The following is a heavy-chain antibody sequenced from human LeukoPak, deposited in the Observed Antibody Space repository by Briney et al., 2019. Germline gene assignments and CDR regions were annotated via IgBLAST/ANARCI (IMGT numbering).Heavy chain of an antibody. J-gene: IGHJ6*02. CDR3: ARDLEMITFGGVILPYYYYYGMDV. CDR2: ISSSSSYI. D-gene: IGHD3-16*02. V-gene: IGHV3-21*01. Sequence: GGSLRLSCAASGFTFSSYSMNWVRQAPGKGLEWVSSISSSSSYIYYADSVKGRFTISRDNAKNSLYLQMNSLRAEDTAVYYCARDLEMITFGGVILPYYYYYGMDVWGQGTTVTVSS. CDR1: GFTFSSYS.